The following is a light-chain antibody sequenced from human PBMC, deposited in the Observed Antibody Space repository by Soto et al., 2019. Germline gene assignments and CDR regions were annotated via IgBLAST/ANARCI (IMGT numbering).Light chain of an antibody. CDR1: SSDVGGYNY. V-gene: IGLV2-11*01. Sequence: QSALTQPRSVSGSPGQSVTISCTGTSSDVGGYNYVSWYQQHPGKAPKLMIFDVSKRPSGVPDRFSGSKSGNTASLTISGLQADDEADYYCCSYAGSYTFGVFGTGTKVTVL. CDR2: DVS. CDR3: CSYAGSYTFGV. J-gene: IGLJ1*01.